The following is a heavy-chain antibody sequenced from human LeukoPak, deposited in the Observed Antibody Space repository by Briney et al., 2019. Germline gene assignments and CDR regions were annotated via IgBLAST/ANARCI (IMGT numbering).Heavy chain of an antibody. CDR1: GYTFSSYA. D-gene: IGHD4-17*01. CDR2: ISVYSGNT. V-gene: IGHV1-18*01. Sequence: ASVKVSCKASGYTFSSYAMTWVRQAPGQGLEWMGWISVYSGNTNYAQKFQGRVTMTTDTSTSTANMELRSLRSDDTAVYYCARDQTTHTVTTFAALGYWGQGTLVTVSS. J-gene: IGHJ4*02. CDR3: ARDQTTHTVTTFAALGY.